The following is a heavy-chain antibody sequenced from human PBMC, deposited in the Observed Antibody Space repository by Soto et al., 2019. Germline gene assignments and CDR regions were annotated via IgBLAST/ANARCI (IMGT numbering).Heavy chain of an antibody. J-gene: IGHJ4*02. CDR1: GFTFSSYA. V-gene: IGHV3-23*01. D-gene: IGHD2-8*01. CDR3: AKDKTLGYCTNGVCYYFDY. Sequence: GGSLRLSCAASGFTFSSYAMSWVRQAPGKGLEWVSAISGSGGSTYYADSVKGRFTISRDNSKNTLYLQMNSLRAEDTAVYYCAKDKTLGYCTNGVCYYFDYWGQGTLVTVSS. CDR2: ISGSGGST.